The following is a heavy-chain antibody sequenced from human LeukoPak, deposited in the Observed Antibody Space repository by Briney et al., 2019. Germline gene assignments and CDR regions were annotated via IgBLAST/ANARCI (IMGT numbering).Heavy chain of an antibody. V-gene: IGHV4-39*07. J-gene: IGHJ4*02. CDR2: IYYSGST. CDR3: ARAGWRGSYFDY. CDR1: GGSISSGSYY. D-gene: IGHD3-16*01. Sequence: SETLSLTCTVSGGSISSGSYYWSWIRQPPGKGLEWIGSIYYSGSTYYNPSLKSRVTISVDTSKNQFSLKLSSVTAADTAVYYCARAGWRGSYFDYWGQGTLVTVSS.